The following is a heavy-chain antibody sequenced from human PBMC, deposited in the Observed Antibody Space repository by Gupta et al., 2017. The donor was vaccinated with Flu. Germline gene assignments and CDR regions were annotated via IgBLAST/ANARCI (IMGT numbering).Heavy chain of an antibody. D-gene: IGHD4-17*01. CDR3: ATVTSGC. J-gene: IGHJ4*02. V-gene: IGHV3-74*03. CDR1: GFTFSSSY. Sequence: AASGFTFSSSYLQWVRQAPGKGLVWVSRINPDGSSTTYAESVKGRFTIARDNAKNTMYHQMNSLGGDDTAVYYCATVTSGCWGQGTLDTVSS. CDR2: INPDGSST.